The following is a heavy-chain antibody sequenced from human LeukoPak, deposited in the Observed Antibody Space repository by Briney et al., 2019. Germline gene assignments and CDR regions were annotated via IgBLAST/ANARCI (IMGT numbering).Heavy chain of an antibody. J-gene: IGHJ4*02. CDR1: GFTFSDHR. CDR2: ISGSSSTI. CDR3: VRGERYTNGWHDLAY. Sequence: PGGSLRLSCATSGFTFSDHRMNWVRQAPGKGLEWIAYISGSSSTIYYAVSVMGRFTIFRDKAKNTVYPQMNSLRDEDTAVYYCVRGERYTNGWHDLAYWGQGTQVTVSS. V-gene: IGHV3-48*02. D-gene: IGHD5-18*01.